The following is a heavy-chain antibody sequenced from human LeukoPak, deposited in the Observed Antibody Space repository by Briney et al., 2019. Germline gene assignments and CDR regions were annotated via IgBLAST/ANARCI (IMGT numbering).Heavy chain of an antibody. V-gene: IGHV3-21*01. CDR2: ISSSSYI. J-gene: IGHJ4*02. CDR1: GFTFSSYS. D-gene: IGHD2-2*01. CDR3: ARGGPAAMGMYNFDY. Sequence: PGGSLRLSCAASGFTFSSYSMNWVRQAPGKGLEWVSSISSSSYIYYADSIKGRFTISRDNAKNSLYLQMNSLRAEGTAVYYCARGGPAAMGMYNFDYWGQGTLVTVPS.